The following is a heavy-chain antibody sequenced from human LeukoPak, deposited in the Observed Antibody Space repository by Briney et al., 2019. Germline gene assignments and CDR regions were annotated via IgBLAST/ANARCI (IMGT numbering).Heavy chain of an antibody. CDR1: GYTFTSYD. J-gene: IGHJ4*02. Sequence: ASEKVSCKASGYTFTSYDINWVRQATGQGLEWMGWMNPNSGNTGYAQKFQGRVTMTTNTSISTAYMELSSLRSEDTAVYYCARREYGSGSYHLVYWGQGTLVTVSS. V-gene: IGHV1-8*01. CDR2: MNPNSGNT. CDR3: ARREYGSGSYHLVY. D-gene: IGHD3-10*01.